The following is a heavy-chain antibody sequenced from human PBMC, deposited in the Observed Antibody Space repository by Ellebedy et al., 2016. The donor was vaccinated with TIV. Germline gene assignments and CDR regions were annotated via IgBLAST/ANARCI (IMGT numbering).Heavy chain of an antibody. V-gene: IGHV4-34*01. J-gene: IGHJ6*03. Sequence: SETLSLXCAVYGGSFSGYYWSWIRQPPGKGLEWIGEINHSGSTNYNPSLKSRVTISVDTSKNQFSLKLSSVTAADTAVYYCARGRLWDPKMGFWSGYYYYYYYMDVWGKGTTVTVSS. CDR1: GGSFSGYY. CDR2: INHSGST. CDR3: ARGRLWDPKMGFWSGYYYYYYYMDV. D-gene: IGHD3-3*01.